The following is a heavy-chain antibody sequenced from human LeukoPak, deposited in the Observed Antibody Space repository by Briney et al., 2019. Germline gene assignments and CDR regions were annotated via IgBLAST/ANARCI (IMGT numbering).Heavy chain of an antibody. CDR3: ARDSTGWQADSFDI. Sequence: PGGSLRLSCVASGFTFGNHRMSWVRQAPGKGLEWVADIKQDGGETYYADFVRGRFTISRDNGKNSLYLQMNSLRVEETAVYFCARDSTGWQADSFDIWGQGTKVTVSA. J-gene: IGHJ3*02. D-gene: IGHD2-8*02. CDR1: GFTFGNHR. CDR2: IKQDGGET. V-gene: IGHV3-7*01.